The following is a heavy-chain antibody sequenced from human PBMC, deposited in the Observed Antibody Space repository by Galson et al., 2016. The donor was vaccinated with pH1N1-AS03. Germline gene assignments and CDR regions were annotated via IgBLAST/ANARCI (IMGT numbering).Heavy chain of an antibody. Sequence: SVKVSCKVSGGPFSSYGINWVRQAPGQGLEWMGRILPIFGSTNYAQRFQGRVTVTADNSTGTAYLDLSSLRSEDTAVYYCARDRDTTMITLNYYYYMDVWGKGTTVTVSS. CDR1: GGPFSSYG. V-gene: IGHV1-69*06. CDR3: ARDRDTTMITLNYYYYMDV. D-gene: IGHD5-18*01. CDR2: ILPIFGST. J-gene: IGHJ6*03.